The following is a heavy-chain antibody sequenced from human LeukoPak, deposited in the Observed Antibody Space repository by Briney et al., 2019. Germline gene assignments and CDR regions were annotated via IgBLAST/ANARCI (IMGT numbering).Heavy chain of an antibody. Sequence: ASETLSLTCTVSGASISSYHWSWIRQPQGKGLEWIGYMYYSGSTNYNPSLKSRVTMSLDTSKNQFSLKLRSVTAADTAIYYCARKDGDYWGQGTLVTVSS. CDR2: MYYSGST. CDR1: GASISSYH. V-gene: IGHV4-59*01. D-gene: IGHD5-24*01. J-gene: IGHJ4*02. CDR3: ARKDGDY.